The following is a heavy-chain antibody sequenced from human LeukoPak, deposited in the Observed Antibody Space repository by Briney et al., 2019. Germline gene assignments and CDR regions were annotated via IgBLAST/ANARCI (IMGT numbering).Heavy chain of an antibody. CDR1: GYTFTDYY. CDR2: INPNSGGT. CDR3: ATIGYNHYFDY. Sequence: ASAKVSCKASGYTFTDYYLHWVRQAPGQGLEWMGWINPNSGGTNYAQTFQGRVTMTRDTSITTAYLELSRLRSDDTAVYYCATIGYNHYFDYWGQGTLVTVSS. V-gene: IGHV1-2*02. J-gene: IGHJ4*02. D-gene: IGHD5-24*01.